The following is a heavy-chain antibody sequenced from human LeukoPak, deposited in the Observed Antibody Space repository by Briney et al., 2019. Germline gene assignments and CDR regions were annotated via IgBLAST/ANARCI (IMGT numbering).Heavy chain of an antibody. J-gene: IGHJ4*02. V-gene: IGHV4-59*08. D-gene: IGHD5-12*01. Sequence: MPSETLSLTCTVSGGSITTYYCSWIRQSPGKGLEWIGYIYYNGVTNYNPSLRSRVTMSVDTSKNQFSLKLNSVTAADTAVYYCARVPGGATVDYWGQGTLVTVSS. CDR3: ARVPGGATVDY. CDR2: IYYNGVT. CDR1: GGSITTYY.